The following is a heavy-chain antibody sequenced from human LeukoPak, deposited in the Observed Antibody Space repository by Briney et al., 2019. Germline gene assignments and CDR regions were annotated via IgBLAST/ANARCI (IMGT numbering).Heavy chain of an antibody. D-gene: IGHD3-16*02. CDR2: MNPNSGNT. CDR1: GYTFTSYD. V-gene: IGHV1-8*01. CDR3: ARGIGYYDYIWGSYRYSYFDY. Sequence: GASVKVSCKASGYTFTSYDINWVRQATGQGLEWMGWMNPNSGNTGYARKFQGRVTMTRNTSISTAYMELSSLRSEDTAVYYCARGIGYYDYIWGSYRYSYFDYWGQGTLVTVSS. J-gene: IGHJ4*02.